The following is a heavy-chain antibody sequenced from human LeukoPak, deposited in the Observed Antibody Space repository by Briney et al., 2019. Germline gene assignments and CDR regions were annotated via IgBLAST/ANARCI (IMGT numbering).Heavy chain of an antibody. CDR1: GGSFSCYY. Sequence: SETLSLTCAVYGGSFSCYYWSWICQPPGKGLEWIGEINHSGSTNYNPSLKSRVTISVDTSKNQFSLKLSSVTAADTAVYYCARETGKVDYWGQGTLVTVSS. CDR3: ARETGKVDY. V-gene: IGHV4-34*01. J-gene: IGHJ4*02. CDR2: INHSGST.